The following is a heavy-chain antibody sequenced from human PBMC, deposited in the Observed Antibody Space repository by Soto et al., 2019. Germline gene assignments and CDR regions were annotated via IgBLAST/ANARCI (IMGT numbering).Heavy chain of an antibody. CDR2: IDWDDDK. CDR3: ARNGGLYFDY. J-gene: IGHJ4*02. V-gene: IGHV2-70*01. CDR1: GFYLSTGGMC. D-gene: IGHD2-15*01. Sequence: SGSTLVNPTQTLTLTCTFSGFYLSTGGMCVSWIRQPTGKALEWLALIDWDDDKYHSTSLKTRLTISQDTSKNQVVLTMTNMDTVDTDKYYCARNGGLYFDYWGQGTLVTVSS.